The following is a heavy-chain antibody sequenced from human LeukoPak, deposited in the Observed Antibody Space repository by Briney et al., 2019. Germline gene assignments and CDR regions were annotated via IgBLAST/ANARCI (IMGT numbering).Heavy chain of an antibody. CDR2: INSDGSNK. Sequence: GGSLRLSCAVSGFTFSTYWMHWVRQAPGKGLVWVSLINSDGSNKIYADSVKGRFTISRDNAKNTLYLQMNSLRAEDTAVYHCTRPYYYGSGSTPHWGQGTLVTVSS. J-gene: IGHJ4*02. CDR1: GFTFSTYW. CDR3: TRPYYYGSGSTPH. V-gene: IGHV3-74*01. D-gene: IGHD3-10*01.